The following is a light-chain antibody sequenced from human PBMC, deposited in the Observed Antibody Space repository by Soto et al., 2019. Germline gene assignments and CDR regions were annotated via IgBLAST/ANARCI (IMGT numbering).Light chain of an antibody. CDR3: QDYGTSDPWT. CDR2: RGS. CDR1: QNIRGNE. Sequence: EVVLTQSPGTLSLSPGERATLSCRASQNIRGNELAWYQQKPGQAPRLLIYRGSSRATGIPDRFSGRGSGTDFTLTISRLEPEDFAVDYYQDYGTSDPWTFGQGTKVEIK. V-gene: IGKV3-20*01. J-gene: IGKJ1*01.